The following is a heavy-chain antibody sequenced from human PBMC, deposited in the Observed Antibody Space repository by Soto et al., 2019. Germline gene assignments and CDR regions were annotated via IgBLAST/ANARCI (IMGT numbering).Heavy chain of an antibody. J-gene: IGHJ6*02. CDR2: TLYNASKWYN. CDR1: GDSVSTNIAA. D-gene: IGHD1-7*01. Sequence: PAQPLSLTCAISGDSVSTNIAAWSWIRQSPSRGLEWLGSTLYNASKWYNEYAVSLKSRMTINPDTSKNQFSLQLNSVTPEDTAVHYCARDAAPALNYPHGMDVWGQGTAVTVSS. CDR3: ARDAAPALNYPHGMDV. V-gene: IGHV6-1*01.